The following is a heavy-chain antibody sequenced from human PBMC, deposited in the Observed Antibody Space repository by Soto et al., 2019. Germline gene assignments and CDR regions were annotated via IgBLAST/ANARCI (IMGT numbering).Heavy chain of an antibody. D-gene: IGHD3-3*01. CDR3: ARDGTHITIFGYGDY. CDR1: GYTFTSYY. J-gene: IGHJ4*02. V-gene: IGHV1-46*01. Sequence: ASVKVSCKASGYTFTSYYMHWVRQAPGQGLEWMGIINPSGGSTSYAQKFQGRVTMTRDTSTSTVYMELSSLRSDDTAVYYCARDGTHITIFGYGDYWGQGNLVTVSS. CDR2: INPSGGST.